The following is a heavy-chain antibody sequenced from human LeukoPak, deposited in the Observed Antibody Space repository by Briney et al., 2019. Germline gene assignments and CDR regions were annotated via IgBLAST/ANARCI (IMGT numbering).Heavy chain of an antibody. J-gene: IGHJ5*02. CDR2: IYTSGST. CDR1: GGSISSGSYY. Sequence: SETLSLTCTVSGGSISSGSYYWSWIRQPAGKGLEWIGRIYTSGSTNYNPSLKSRVTISVDTSKNQFSLKLSSVTAADTAVYYCARVTGTQRYDWFDPWGQGTLVTVSS. D-gene: IGHD1-1*01. V-gene: IGHV4-61*02. CDR3: ARVTGTQRYDWFDP.